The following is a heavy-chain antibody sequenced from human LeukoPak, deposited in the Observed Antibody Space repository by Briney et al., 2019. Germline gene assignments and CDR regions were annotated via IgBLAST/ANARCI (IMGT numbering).Heavy chain of an antibody. Sequence: GGSLRFSCAASGFSFSTYAMSWVRQAPGKGLEWVSGICGNDGKTYYADSVKGRFTISRANSKNTLHLQMNSLRAEDTALYYCAKDTGGSCYSAIAYWGQGALVTVST. CDR2: ICGNDGKT. J-gene: IGHJ4*02. CDR3: AKDTGGSCYSAIAY. V-gene: IGHV3-23*01. D-gene: IGHD2-15*01. CDR1: GFSFSTYA.